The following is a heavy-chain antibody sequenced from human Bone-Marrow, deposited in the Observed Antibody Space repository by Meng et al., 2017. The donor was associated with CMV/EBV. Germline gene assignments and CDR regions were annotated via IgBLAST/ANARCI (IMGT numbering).Heavy chain of an antibody. CDR3: ARGRYCSSTSCVNTVLYYYYGMEV. CDR1: GGSINNSSYY. Sequence: SETLSLTCTVSGGSINNSSYYWGWIRQSPGKGLEWIGNIYYSGSTYYQPSLKRRVTITVDTSKNQFSLKLSSVTAADTAVYYCARGRYCSSTSCVNTVLYYYYGMEVWGKGTTVTVSS. CDR2: IYYSGST. V-gene: IGHV4-39*07. J-gene: IGHJ6*04. D-gene: IGHD2-2*01.